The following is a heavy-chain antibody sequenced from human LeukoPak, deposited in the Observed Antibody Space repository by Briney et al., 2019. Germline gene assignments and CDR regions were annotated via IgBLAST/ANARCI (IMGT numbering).Heavy chain of an antibody. CDR1: GYTFTSYY. V-gene: IGHV1-69*13. CDR2: IIPIFGTA. Sequence: ASVKVSCKASGYTFTSYYMHWVRQAPGQGLEWMGGIIPIFGTANYAQKFQGRVTITADESTSTAYMELSSLRSEDTAVYYCAIDTAMVNPWGQGTLVTVSS. CDR3: AIDTAMVNP. D-gene: IGHD5-18*01. J-gene: IGHJ5*02.